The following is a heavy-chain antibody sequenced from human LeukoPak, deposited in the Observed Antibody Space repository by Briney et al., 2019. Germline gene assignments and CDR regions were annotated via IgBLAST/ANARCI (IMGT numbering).Heavy chain of an antibody. CDR3: ARSTDDISPFDP. CDR1: GGSISSSSYY. Sequence: PSETLSLTCTVSGGSISSSSYYWGWIRQPPGKGLEWIGSIYYSGSTYYNPSLKSRVTISVDTSENQFSLKLSSVTAADTAVYYCARSTDDISPFDPWGQGTLVTVSS. D-gene: IGHD3-22*01. J-gene: IGHJ5*02. V-gene: IGHV4-39*01. CDR2: IYYSGST.